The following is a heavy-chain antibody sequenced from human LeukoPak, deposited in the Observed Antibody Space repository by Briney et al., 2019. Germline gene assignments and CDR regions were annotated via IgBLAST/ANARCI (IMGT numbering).Heavy chain of an antibody. CDR1: RFTFNTYN. V-gene: IGHV3-48*04. CDR3: ARDRTFSSSWPQTFDY. J-gene: IGHJ4*02. D-gene: IGHD6-13*01. Sequence: GGSLRLSCAASRFTFNTYNMNWVRQAPGKGLEWVSYISSSSSTIYYADSVKDRFTISRDNAKNSLFLQMNSLRAEDTAVYYRARDRTFSSSWPQTFDYWGRGTPVTVSS. CDR2: ISSSSSTI.